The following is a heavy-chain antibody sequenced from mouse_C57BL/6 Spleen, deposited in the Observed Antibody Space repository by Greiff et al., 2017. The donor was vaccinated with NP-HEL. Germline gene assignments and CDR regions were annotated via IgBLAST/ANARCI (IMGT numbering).Heavy chain of an antibody. J-gene: IGHJ4*01. CDR1: GYTFTDYE. V-gene: IGHV1-15*01. D-gene: IGHD1-1*01. CDR3: TRITTVVAPYYYAMDY. CDR2: IDPETGGT. Sequence: LVESGAELVRPGASVTLSCKASGYTFTDYEMHWVKQTPVHGLEWIGAIDPETGGTAYNQKFKGKAILTADKSSSTAYMELRSLTSEDSAVYYCTRITTVVAPYYYAMDYWGQGTSVTVSS.